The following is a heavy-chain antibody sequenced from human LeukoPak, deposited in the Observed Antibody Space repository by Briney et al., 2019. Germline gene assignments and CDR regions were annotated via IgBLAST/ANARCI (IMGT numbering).Heavy chain of an antibody. CDR1: GFTFSDYY. CDR3: ARVGGDFWSGLLKE. J-gene: IGHJ1*01. D-gene: IGHD3-3*01. CDR2: ISSSVGTI. Sequence: GGSLRLSCAASGFTFSDYYMSWVHQAPGKGLEWVSCISSSVGTIYYADSVKGRFTISRDNAKNSLYLQMDSLRSEDTAVYGCARVGGDFWSGLLKEWGPGALVTVSS. V-gene: IGHV3-11*01.